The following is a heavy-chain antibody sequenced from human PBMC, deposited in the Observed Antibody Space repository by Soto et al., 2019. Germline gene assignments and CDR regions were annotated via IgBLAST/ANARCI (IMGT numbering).Heavy chain of an antibody. CDR1: GFSLSTSGVG. CDR3: AHRRSGESNIYY. V-gene: IGHV2-5*02. Sequence: QITLKESGPTLVKPTQTLTLTCTFSGFSLSTSGVGVGWIRQPPGKALEWLALIYWDDDKRYSPSLKSRLTITKDTSKNQVVLTMANMDPVDTATYYCAHRRSGESNIYYWGQGTLVTVSS. J-gene: IGHJ4*02. CDR2: IYWDDDK. D-gene: IGHD1-26*01.